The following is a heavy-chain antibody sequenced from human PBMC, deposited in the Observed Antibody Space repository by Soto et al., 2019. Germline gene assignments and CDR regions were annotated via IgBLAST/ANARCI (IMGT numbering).Heavy chain of an antibody. D-gene: IGHD3-10*01. CDR3: TSKFGQLLADDFDI. CDR1: GDSISRSYW. CDR2: IYHSGST. J-gene: IGHJ3*02. V-gene: IGHV4-4*02. Sequence: QVQLQESGPGLVKPSGTLSLTCAVSGDSISRSYWWSWVRQLPGKGLEWIGEIYHSGSTIYNPSLQSRVTLSVDKSKNESSLKMSSVTDAETAVYYCTSKFGQLLADDFDIWGQGTMVTVSS.